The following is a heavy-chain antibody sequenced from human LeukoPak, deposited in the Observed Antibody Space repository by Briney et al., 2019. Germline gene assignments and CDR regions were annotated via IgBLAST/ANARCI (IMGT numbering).Heavy chain of an antibody. CDR3: AKTWGTVVVIAANSAFDV. CDR1: GLTFNDCA. D-gene: IGHD2-15*01. Sequence: GGSLRLSCVASGLTFNDCAMSWVRQAPGKGLEWVSAISSRGDSTYYADSVKGRFTISRDNSKNTLYLQMNSLRDEDTAVYYCAKTWGTVVVIAANSAFDVWGQGTMVTVSS. J-gene: IGHJ3*01. V-gene: IGHV3-23*01. CDR2: ISSRGDST.